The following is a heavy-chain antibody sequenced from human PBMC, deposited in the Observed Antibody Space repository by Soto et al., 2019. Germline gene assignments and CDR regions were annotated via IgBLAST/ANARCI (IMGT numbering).Heavy chain of an antibody. Sequence: RFQGRVTMTADKSTSTAYMELRSLRSEDTAIYYCASSYGSGSRAFDYWGQGALVTVSS. J-gene: IGHJ4*02. D-gene: IGHD3-10*01. V-gene: IGHV1-69*02. CDR3: ASSYGSGSRAFDY.